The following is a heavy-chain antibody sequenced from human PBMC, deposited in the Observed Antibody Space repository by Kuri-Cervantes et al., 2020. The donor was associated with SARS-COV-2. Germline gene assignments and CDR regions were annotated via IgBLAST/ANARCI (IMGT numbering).Heavy chain of an antibody. V-gene: IGHV3-23*01. CDR3: ARVGSGGYYFDY. Sequence: GESLKIPLAASGFTFRSYAMSWVRQAPGKGLGWVSAISGSGGGKYYADPVKGRFTISRDNPKNSLNLQMNGVRAEDTALYDCARVGSGGYYFDYWGQGTLVTVSS. CDR2: ISGSGGGK. D-gene: IGHD3-10*01. CDR1: GFTFRSYA. J-gene: IGHJ4*02.